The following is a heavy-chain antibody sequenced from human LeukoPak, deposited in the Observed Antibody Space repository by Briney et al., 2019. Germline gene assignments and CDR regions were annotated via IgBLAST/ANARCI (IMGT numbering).Heavy chain of an antibody. CDR3: AKRDDFWSGYYYFDY. CDR1: GFTFSSYA. CDR2: ISGSGGST. D-gene: IGHD3-3*01. J-gene: IGHJ4*02. V-gene: IGHV3-23*01. Sequence: GGSLRLPCAASGFTFSSYAMSWVRQAPGKGLEWVSVISGSGGSTYYADSVKGRFTISRDNSKNTLYLQMNSLRAEDTAVDYCAKRDDFWSGYYYFDYWGQGTLVTVSS.